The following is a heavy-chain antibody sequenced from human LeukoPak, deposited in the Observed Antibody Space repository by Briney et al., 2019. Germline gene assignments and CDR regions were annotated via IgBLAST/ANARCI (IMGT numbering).Heavy chain of an antibody. CDR3: AKDFGGGYVPYFFEN. Sequence: QSGGSLRLSCAASGFAFSSYAMHWVRQAPGKGLEWVAVISYDGSNKYYADSVKGRFTISRDNSKSSLYLEINSLRVDDTAVYYCAKDFGGGYVPYFFENWGQGTLITVSS. CDR1: GFAFSSYA. J-gene: IGHJ4*02. D-gene: IGHD3-22*01. V-gene: IGHV3-30-3*01. CDR2: ISYDGSNK.